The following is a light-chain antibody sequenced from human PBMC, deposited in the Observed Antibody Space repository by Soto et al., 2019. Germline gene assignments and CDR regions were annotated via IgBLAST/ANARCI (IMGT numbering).Light chain of an antibody. Sequence: EIVLTQSPATLSLSPGERATLSCRASQSVRSFLAWYQQKPGQAPRLLIYAASNRATGVPGRFSGSGSGTDFTLPISSLEPEDFAVYYCQQRSSWPPALSFGGGTKVDIK. V-gene: IGKV3-11*01. J-gene: IGKJ4*01. CDR2: AAS. CDR3: QQRSSWPPALS. CDR1: QSVRSF.